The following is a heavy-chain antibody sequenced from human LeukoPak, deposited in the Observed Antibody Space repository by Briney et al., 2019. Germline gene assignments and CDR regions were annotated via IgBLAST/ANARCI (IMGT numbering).Heavy chain of an antibody. CDR1: GFAFSSSN. J-gene: IGHJ4*02. V-gene: IGHV3-21*01. D-gene: IGHD4-17*01. Sequence: GRSLRLSCAASGFAFSSSNLNWFRQAPGKGLEWVSSITSDGYIYYADSLKGRFSISRDNAKNSLYLQMISLSSEDTPVYYCARADYGDYGVDYWGQGTLVTVSS. CDR2: ITSDGYI. CDR3: ARADYGDYGVDY.